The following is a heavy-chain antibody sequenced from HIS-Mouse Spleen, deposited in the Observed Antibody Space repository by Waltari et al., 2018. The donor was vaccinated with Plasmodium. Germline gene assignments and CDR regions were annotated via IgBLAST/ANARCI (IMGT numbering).Heavy chain of an antibody. CDR3: ARGRRIVVVTARRGFFDY. CDR1: GGSFSGYY. Sequence: QVQLQQWGAGLLQPSEPLPLTCAVYGGSFSGYYWSWSRQPPGKGLEWIGEIDHSGSTNYNPSLKSRVTISVDTSKNQFSLKLSSVTAADTAVYYCARGRRIVVVTARRGFFDYWGQGTLVTVSS. V-gene: IGHV4-34*01. CDR2: IDHSGST. J-gene: IGHJ4*02. D-gene: IGHD2-21*02.